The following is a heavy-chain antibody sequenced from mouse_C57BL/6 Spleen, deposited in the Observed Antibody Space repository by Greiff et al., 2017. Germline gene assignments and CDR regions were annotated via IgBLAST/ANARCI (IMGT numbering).Heavy chain of an antibody. CDR1: GYTFTSYW. Sequence: QVQLQQPGAELVRSGSSVKLSCKASGYTFTSYWMHWVKQRPIQGLEWIGNIDPSDSETHYNQKFKDKATLTVDKSSSTAYMQLSSLTSEDSVVYYCARGGRGLYYGSSYGYFDYWGQGTTLTVSS. CDR2: IDPSDSET. V-gene: IGHV1-52*01. CDR3: ARGGRGLYYGSSYGYFDY. D-gene: IGHD1-1*01. J-gene: IGHJ2*01.